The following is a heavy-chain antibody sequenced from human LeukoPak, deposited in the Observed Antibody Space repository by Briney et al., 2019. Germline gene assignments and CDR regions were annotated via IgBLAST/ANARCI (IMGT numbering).Heavy chain of an antibody. CDR2: IIPIFGAA. J-gene: IGHJ4*02. D-gene: IGHD3-10*01. CDR3: ARDIDGVLDY. Sequence: GASVKVSCKASGGTFSSYAISWVRQAPGQGLEWMGGIIPIFGAANYAQKFQGRVTITADESTSTAYMELSSLRSEDTAVYYCARDIDGVLDYWGQGTLVTVSS. V-gene: IGHV1-69*13. CDR1: GGTFSSYA.